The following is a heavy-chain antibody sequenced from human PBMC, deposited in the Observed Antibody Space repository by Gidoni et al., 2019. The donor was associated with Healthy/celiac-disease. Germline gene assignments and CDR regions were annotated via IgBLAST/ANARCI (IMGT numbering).Heavy chain of an antibody. CDR1: GGSISSSSYY. D-gene: IGHD3-22*01. CDR3: ARGDSSGYYSNWFDP. V-gene: IGHV4-39*01. Sequence: QLQLQESGPGLVKPSETLSLTCTVSGGSISSSSYYWGWIRQPPGKGLGWIGRIYYSGSTYYNPSLKSRVTISVDTSKNQFSLKLSSVTAADTAVYYCARGDSSGYYSNWFDPWGQGTLVTVSS. CDR2: IYYSGST. J-gene: IGHJ5*02.